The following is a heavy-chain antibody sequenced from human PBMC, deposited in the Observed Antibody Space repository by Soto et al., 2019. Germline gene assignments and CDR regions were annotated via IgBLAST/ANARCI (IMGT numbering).Heavy chain of an antibody. Sequence: SETLSLTCTVSGGSISSYYWSWIRQPPGKGLEWIGYIYYSGSTNYNPPLKSPVTISVDTSKNQFSLKLSSVTAADTAVYYCARREAVAGTEDVYYYYGMDVWGQGTTVTVSS. D-gene: IGHD6-19*01. V-gene: IGHV4-59*08. J-gene: IGHJ6*02. CDR2: IYYSGST. CDR3: ARREAVAGTEDVYYYYGMDV. CDR1: GGSISSYY.